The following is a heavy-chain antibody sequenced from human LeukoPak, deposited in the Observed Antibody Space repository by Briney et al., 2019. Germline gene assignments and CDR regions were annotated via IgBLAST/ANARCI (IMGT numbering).Heavy chain of an antibody. CDR2: IKQDGSEK. CDR3: AKYARGPLD. Sequence: AGGSLRLSCAASGFTFSNYWMSWVRQAPGEWLECVANIKQDGSEKNYVDSVKGRFTTSRDNAKNSLYLQMNGLRAEDTAVYYCAKYARGPLDWGQGTLVTVSS. V-gene: IGHV3-7*01. J-gene: IGHJ4*02. D-gene: IGHD6-6*01. CDR1: GFTFSNYW.